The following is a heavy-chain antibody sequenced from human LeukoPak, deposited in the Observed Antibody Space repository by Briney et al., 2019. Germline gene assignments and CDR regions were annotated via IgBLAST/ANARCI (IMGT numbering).Heavy chain of an antibody. V-gene: IGHV3-7*03. D-gene: IGHD3-22*01. CDR1: RFTLSTYW. CDR2: IKGDGSKK. Sequence: GGSLRLSCAASRFTLSTYWMSWVRQAPGKGPEWVANIKGDGSKKNLVDSVKGRFTISRDNAKNSLYLEMSSLRAEDTAVYYCARDSNPGDSSGYYDAFDIWGQGTKVTVSS. CDR3: ARDSNPGDSSGYYDAFDI. J-gene: IGHJ3*02.